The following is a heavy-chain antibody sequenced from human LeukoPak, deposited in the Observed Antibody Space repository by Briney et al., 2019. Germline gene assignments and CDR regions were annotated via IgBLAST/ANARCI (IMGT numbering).Heavy chain of an antibody. D-gene: IGHD3-10*01. J-gene: IGHJ4*02. CDR3: AKVAKYYYGWETYFFFDH. Sequence: PSESLSLTCPVAATSINTYYWSWIRQPVGKGLEWIGHIYTTGTTNYNPSLKSRVTMSINTSKDQFSLNLRCVTAADTAVYYCAKVAKYYYGWETYFFFDHWGQGTLVTVSS. CDR1: ATSINTYY. V-gene: IGHV4-4*07. CDR2: IYTTGTT.